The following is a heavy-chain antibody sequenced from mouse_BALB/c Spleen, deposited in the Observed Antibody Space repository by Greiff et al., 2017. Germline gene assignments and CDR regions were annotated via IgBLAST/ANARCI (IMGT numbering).Heavy chain of an antibody. CDR2: ISSGSSTI. J-gene: IGHJ3*01. CDR1: GFTFSSFG. D-gene: IGHD2-14*01. CDR3: ASYRSWFAY. V-gene: IGHV5-17*02. Sequence: DVHLVESGGGLVQPGGSRKLSCAASGFTFSSFGMHWVRQAPEKGLEWVAYISSGSSTIYYADTVKGRFTISRDNPKNTLFLQMTSLRSEDTAMYYCASYRSWFAYWGQGTLVTVSA.